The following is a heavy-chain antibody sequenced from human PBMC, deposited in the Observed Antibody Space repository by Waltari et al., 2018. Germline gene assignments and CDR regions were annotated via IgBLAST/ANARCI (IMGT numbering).Heavy chain of an antibody. V-gene: IGHV4-61*02. CDR3: AREDGSSPFDY. CDR1: GGSISSGSYY. D-gene: IGHD6-6*01. J-gene: IGHJ4*02. CDR2: IYTSGRT. Sequence: QVQLQESGPGLVKPSQTLSLTCTVSGGSISSGSYYWSWIRQPAGKGLEWIGRIYTSGRTNYNPSLKSRVTISVDTSKNQFSLKLSSVTAADTAVYYCAREDGSSPFDYWGQGTLVTVSS.